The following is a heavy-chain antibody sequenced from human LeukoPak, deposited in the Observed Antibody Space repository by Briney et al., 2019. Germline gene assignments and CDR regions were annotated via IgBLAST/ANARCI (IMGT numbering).Heavy chain of an antibody. CDR1: GFXFSSYS. Sequence: GGSLRLSCAASGFXFSSYSINWVRQAPGKGREWVSDISSSSSTIYYADSVKGRFTISRDNAKNSLYLQMNSLRDEDTAVYYCARDGVAGTGAFDIWGQGTMVTVSS. V-gene: IGHV3-48*02. CDR2: ISSSSSTI. CDR3: ARDGVAGTGAFDI. D-gene: IGHD6-19*01. J-gene: IGHJ3*02.